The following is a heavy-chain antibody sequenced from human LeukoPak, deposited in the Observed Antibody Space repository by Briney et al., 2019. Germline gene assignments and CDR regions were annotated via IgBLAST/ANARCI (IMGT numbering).Heavy chain of an antibody. Sequence: PGGSLRLSCAASGFTFSSYSMNWVRQAPGKGLERVSYISSSSSTIYYADSVKGRFTISRDNAKNSLYLQMNSLRAEDTAVYYCAREEQLVPEYYFDYWGQGTLVTVSS. D-gene: IGHD6-6*01. CDR3: AREEQLVPEYYFDY. J-gene: IGHJ4*02. V-gene: IGHV3-48*01. CDR2: ISSSSSTI. CDR1: GFTFSSYS.